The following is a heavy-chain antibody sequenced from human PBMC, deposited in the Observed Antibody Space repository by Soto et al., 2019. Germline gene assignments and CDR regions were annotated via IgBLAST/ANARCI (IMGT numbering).Heavy chain of an antibody. CDR1: GYPFTGYY. CDR2: INPNSGGT. V-gene: IGHV1-2*02. CDR3: ASTKNYKMRNYYYYYGMDV. D-gene: IGHD1-1*01. Sequence: XSVKVSCKASGYPFTGYYMHWVRQAPGQGLEWMGWINPNSGGTNYAQKFQGRVTMTRDTSISTAYMELSRLRSDDTAVYYCASTKNYKMRNYYYYYGMDVWGQGTTVTVSS. J-gene: IGHJ6*02.